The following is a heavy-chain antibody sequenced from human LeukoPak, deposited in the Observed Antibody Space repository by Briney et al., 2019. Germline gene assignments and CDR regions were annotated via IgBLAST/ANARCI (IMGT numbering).Heavy chain of an antibody. CDR2: IYTSGST. CDR1: GGSISSYY. V-gene: IGHV4-4*09. CDR3: ASRTLDYNQVPRYYYYMDV. D-gene: IGHD4-11*01. Sequence: SETLSLTCTVSGGSISSYYWSWIRQPPGKGLEWIGYIYTSGSTNYNPSLKSRVTISVDTSKNQFSLKLSSVTAADTAVYYCASRTLDYNQVPRYYYYMDVWGKGTTVTVSS. J-gene: IGHJ6*03.